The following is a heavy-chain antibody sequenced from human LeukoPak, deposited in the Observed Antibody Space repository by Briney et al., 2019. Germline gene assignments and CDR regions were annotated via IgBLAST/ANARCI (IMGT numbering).Heavy chain of an antibody. J-gene: IGHJ4*02. CDR2: ISGSGGST. CDR3: ANPGALQRQDHDY. Sequence: GGSLRLSCAASGFTFSSYAMSWVRQAPGKGLERVSAISGSGGSTYYADSVKGRFTISRDNSKNTLYLQMNSLRAEDTAVYYCANPGALQRQDHDYWGQGTLVTVSS. V-gene: IGHV3-23*01. CDR1: GFTFSSYA. D-gene: IGHD6-25*01.